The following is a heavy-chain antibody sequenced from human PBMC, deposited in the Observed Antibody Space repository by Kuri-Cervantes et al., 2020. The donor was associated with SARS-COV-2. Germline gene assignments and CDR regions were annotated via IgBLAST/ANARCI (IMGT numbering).Heavy chain of an antibody. D-gene: IGHD6-25*01. CDR3: ARGRYSSAQAPFDY. Sequence: SVKVSCKASGGTFSSYAISWVRQAPGQGLEWMGGIIPILGIANYAQKFQGRVTITADKSTSTAYMELSSLRSEDTAVYYCARGRYSSAQAPFDYWGQGTLVTVSS. J-gene: IGHJ4*02. CDR1: GGTFSSYA. CDR2: IIPILGIA. V-gene: IGHV1-69*10.